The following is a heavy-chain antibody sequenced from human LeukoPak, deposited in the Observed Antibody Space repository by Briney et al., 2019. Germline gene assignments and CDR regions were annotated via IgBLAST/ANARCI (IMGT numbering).Heavy chain of an antibody. CDR1: GGTFSSYT. J-gene: IGHJ6*02. V-gene: IGHV1-69*04. D-gene: IGHD3-3*02. CDR3: ARDGLASRSYYYYGMDV. CDR2: IIPILGIA. Sequence: ASVKVSCKASGGTFSSYTISWVRQAPGQGLEWMGRIIPILGIANYAQKFQGRVTITADKSTSTAYMELSSLRSEDTAVYYCARDGLASRSYYYYGMDVWGQGTTVTVSS.